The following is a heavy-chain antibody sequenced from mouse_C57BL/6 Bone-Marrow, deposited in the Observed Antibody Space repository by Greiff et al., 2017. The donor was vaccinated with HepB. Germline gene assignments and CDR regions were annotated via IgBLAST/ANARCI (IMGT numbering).Heavy chain of an antibody. CDR3: ARHYGSSYPYAMDY. V-gene: IGHV14-2*01. CDR2: IDPEDGET. D-gene: IGHD1-1*01. J-gene: IGHJ4*01. CDR1: GFNIKDYY. Sequence: EVMLVESGAELVKPGASVKLSCTASGFNIKDYYMHWVKQRTEQGLEWIGRIDPEDGETKYAPNFQGKATITADTSSNTAYLQLSSLTSEDTAVYYCARHYGSSYPYAMDYWGQGTSVTVSS.